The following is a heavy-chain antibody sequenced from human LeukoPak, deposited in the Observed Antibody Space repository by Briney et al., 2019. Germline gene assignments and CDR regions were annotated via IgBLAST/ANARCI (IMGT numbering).Heavy chain of an antibody. J-gene: IGHJ4*01. CDR3: TKLARAPRDFDY. CDR1: GFTFSDHY. V-gene: IGHV3-72*01. Sequence: PGGSLRLSCAAPGFTFSDHYIDWVRQAPGKGLEWVGRSRDKGNSYTTAYAASVRGRFTISRDDSKNSLYLQMNSLKIEDTAVYYCTKLARAPRDFDYWGQGTLVTVSS. D-gene: IGHD3-10*01. CDR2: SRDKGNSYTT.